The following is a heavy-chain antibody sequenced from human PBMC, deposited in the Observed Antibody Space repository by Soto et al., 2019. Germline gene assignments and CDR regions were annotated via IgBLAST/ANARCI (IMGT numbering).Heavy chain of an antibody. J-gene: IGHJ6*02. CDR3: ARDLVDASSCWLYYYCDGMDV. V-gene: IGHV3-30-3*01. CDR2: ISYDGSNK. CDR1: GFTFSSYA. D-gene: IGHD6-13*01. Sequence: QPGGSLRLSCAASGFTFSSYAMHWVRQAPGKGLEWVAVISYDGSNKYYADSVKGRFTISRDNSKNTLYLQMNSLRAEDTAVYYCARDLVDASSCWLYYYCDGMDVWGQGTTVTVSS.